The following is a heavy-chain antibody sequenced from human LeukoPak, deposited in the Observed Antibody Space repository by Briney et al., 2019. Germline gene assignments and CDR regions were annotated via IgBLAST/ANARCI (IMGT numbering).Heavy chain of an antibody. CDR2: ISSSSSYI. J-gene: IGHJ4*02. D-gene: IGHD3-22*01. CDR1: GFTFSSYS. V-gene: IGHV3-21*01. CDR3: ARVRYYDSSGYDY. Sequence: GGSLRLSCAASGFTFSSYSMNWVRQAPGKGLEWVSSISSSSSYIYYADSVKGRFTISRDNATNSLYLQMNSLRAEDTAVYYCARVRYYDSSGYDYWGQGTLVTVSS.